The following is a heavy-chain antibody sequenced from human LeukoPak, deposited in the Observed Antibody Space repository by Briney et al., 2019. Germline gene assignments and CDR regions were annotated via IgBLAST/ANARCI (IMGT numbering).Heavy chain of an antibody. CDR3: AISESPTVTPLDY. V-gene: IGHV1-69*06. J-gene: IGHJ4*02. Sequence: SVKVSCKASGSSFSNYASSWVRQAPGQGLEWMGGIIPVFGTANYAQKFQGRVTISADKSTSTAYMELRNLRSDDTAVYYCAISESPTVTPLDYWGQGTLVTVSS. CDR1: GSSFSNYA. D-gene: IGHD4-17*01. CDR2: IIPVFGTA.